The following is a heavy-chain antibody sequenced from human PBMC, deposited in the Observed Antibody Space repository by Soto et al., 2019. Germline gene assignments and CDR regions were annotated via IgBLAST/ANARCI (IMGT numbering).Heavy chain of an antibody. Sequence: QVQLQESGPGLVKPSETLSLTCTVSGGSISTCYWNWIRQPPGKGLEWIGYISYSGSANYNPSLNSRVTISVDTSKNQFSLKLSSVTAADTAVYYCARNHRYYGMDVWGQGTTVTVSS. CDR3: ARNHRYYGMDV. J-gene: IGHJ6*02. V-gene: IGHV4-59*12. CDR2: ISYSGSA. CDR1: GGSISTCY.